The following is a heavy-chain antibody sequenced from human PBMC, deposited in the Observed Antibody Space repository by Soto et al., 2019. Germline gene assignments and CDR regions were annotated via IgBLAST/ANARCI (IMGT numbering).Heavy chain of an antibody. CDR3: ARGADYGDYSFFDY. Sequence: SETLSLTCTVSGGSISGGGYYWSWIRQHPGKGLEWIGYIYYSGSTYYNPSLKSRVTISVDTSKNQFSLKLSSVTAADTAVYYCARGADYGDYSFFDYWGQGTLVTVSS. CDR2: IYYSGST. J-gene: IGHJ4*02. CDR1: GGSISGGGYY. V-gene: IGHV4-31*03. D-gene: IGHD4-17*01.